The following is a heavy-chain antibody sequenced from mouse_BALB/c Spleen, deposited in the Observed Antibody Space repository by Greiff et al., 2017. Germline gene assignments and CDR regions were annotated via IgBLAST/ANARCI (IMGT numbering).Heavy chain of an antibody. CDR2: ISNGGGST. V-gene: IGHV5-12-2*01. D-gene: IGHD1-2*01. CDR3: ARDYYGSFAY. Sequence: DVMLVESGGDLVKPGGSLKLSCAASGFTFSSYGMSWVRQTPEKRLEWVAYISNGGGSTYYPDTVKGRFTISRDNAKNTLYLQMSSLKSEDTAMYYCARDYYGSFAYWGQGTLVTVSA. J-gene: IGHJ3*01. CDR1: GFTFSSYG.